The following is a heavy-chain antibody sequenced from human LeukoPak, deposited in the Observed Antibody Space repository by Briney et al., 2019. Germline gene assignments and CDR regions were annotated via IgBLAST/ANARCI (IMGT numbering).Heavy chain of an antibody. CDR2: IYYSGST. V-gene: IGHV4-59*01. D-gene: IGHD3-3*01. J-gene: IGHJ3*02. CDR3: ARGGFITIFGVVTNDAFDI. CDR1: GGSISSYY. Sequence: SSETLSLTCTVSGGSISSYYWSWIRQPPGKGLEWIGYIYYSGSTNYNPSLKSRVTISVDTSKNQFSLKLSSVTAADTAVYYCARGGFITIFGVVTNDAFDIWGQGTMVTVSS.